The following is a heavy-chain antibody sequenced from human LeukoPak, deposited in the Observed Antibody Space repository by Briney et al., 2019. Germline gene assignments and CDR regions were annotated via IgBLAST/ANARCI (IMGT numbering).Heavy chain of an antibody. D-gene: IGHD3-22*01. V-gene: IGHV5-10-1*01. Sequence: GESLKISCKGSGYSFTSYWIGWVRQMPGKGLEWMGRIDPSDSYTNYSPSFQGHVTISADKSISTAYLQWSSLKASDTAMYYCARHGEYYDSSGYYSLRYWFDPWGQGTLVTVSS. J-gene: IGHJ5*02. CDR1: GYSFTSYW. CDR2: IDPSDSYT. CDR3: ARHGEYYDSSGYYSLRYWFDP.